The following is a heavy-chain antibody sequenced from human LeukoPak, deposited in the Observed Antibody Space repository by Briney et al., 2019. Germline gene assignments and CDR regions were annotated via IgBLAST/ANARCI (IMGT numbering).Heavy chain of an antibody. Sequence: GRSLRLSCAAFGFTFDDYGMHWVRQAPRKGLEWVAGISWESESIGYADSVRGRFTISRDNAKNSLYLQMHSLRAEDTAFYYCARGDSTGFYYAVFEDWGQGTLVTVSS. J-gene: IGHJ4*02. D-gene: IGHD3-22*01. CDR1: GFTFDDYG. CDR3: ARGDSTGFYYAVFED. CDR2: ISWESESI. V-gene: IGHV3-9*01.